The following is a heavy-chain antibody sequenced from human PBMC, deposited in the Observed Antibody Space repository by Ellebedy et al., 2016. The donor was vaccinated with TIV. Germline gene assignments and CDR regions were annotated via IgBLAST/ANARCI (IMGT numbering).Heavy chain of an antibody. V-gene: IGHV3-23*01. CDR2: IGGRT. Sequence: GESLKISXVASGFTFKNYAMNWVRQAPGKGLEWVSAIGGRTYYANSVKGRFTIFRDNSRNTLFLQMNSLRAEDTAVYYCAKADVGSFDSSGNFRTNFYYGMDVWGQGTTVTVSS. CDR1: GFTFKNYA. CDR3: AKADVGSFDSSGNFRTNFYYGMDV. J-gene: IGHJ6*02. D-gene: IGHD3-22*01.